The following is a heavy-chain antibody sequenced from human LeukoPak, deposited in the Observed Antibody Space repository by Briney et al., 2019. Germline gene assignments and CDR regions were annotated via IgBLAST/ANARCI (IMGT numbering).Heavy chain of an antibody. D-gene: IGHD3-16*02. Sequence: GGSLRLSCAASGFTFSSYWMSWARQAPGKGLEWVANIKEDGSETYYVDSVKGRFTISRDNAKNSLYLQMNSLRAEDMAVYYCARIVNLDYWGQGTLVTVSS. J-gene: IGHJ4*02. V-gene: IGHV3-7*01. CDR3: ARIVNLDY. CDR2: IKEDGSET. CDR1: GFTFSSYW.